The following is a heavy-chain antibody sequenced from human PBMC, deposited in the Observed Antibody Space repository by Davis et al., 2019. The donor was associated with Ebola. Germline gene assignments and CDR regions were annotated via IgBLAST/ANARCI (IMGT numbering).Heavy chain of an antibody. CDR1: GYTFREYY. CDR3: ARAQFPTTSDH. D-gene: IGHD1-1*01. CDR2: INPTAGDP. J-gene: IGHJ4*02. V-gene: IGHV1-46*01. Sequence: AASVKVSCKASGYTFREYYIHWVRQAPGQGLEWMGLINPTAGDPRYAPRFRGRVTMTTDTSTSTAYMEVGSLRSDDTAVFYCARAQFPTTSDHWGQGTLVTVSS.